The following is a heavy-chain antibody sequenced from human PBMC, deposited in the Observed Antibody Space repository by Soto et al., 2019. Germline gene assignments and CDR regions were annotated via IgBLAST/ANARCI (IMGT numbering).Heavy chain of an antibody. Sequence: QVQLQESGPGLVKPSQTLSLTCTVSGGSISSGGYYWSWIRQHPGKGLEWIGDIYYSGSTYYNPSLKWPVTISVDPSNNQFSLKLSSVTAGLTAVYYCARDIYGSGYRWFDPWVQGTLVTVSS. CDR1: GGSISSGGYY. CDR3: ARDIYGSGYRWFDP. J-gene: IGHJ5*02. D-gene: IGHD3-10*01. CDR2: IYYSGST. V-gene: IGHV4-31*01.